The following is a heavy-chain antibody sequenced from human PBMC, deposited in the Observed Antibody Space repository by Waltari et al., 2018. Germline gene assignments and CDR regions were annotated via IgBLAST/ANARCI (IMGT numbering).Heavy chain of an antibody. CDR2: ITPRVNQ. CDR3: ARQASEYCGGACYSFDY. D-gene: IGHD2-21*01. CDR1: GYTSFTTYY. V-gene: IGHV1-46*01. Sequence: QVQLMQTGAELKKPGASVKVSCTASGYTSFTTYYMHWVPQAPGQGLEWMGRITPRVNQYFAQNVLGSAPITRQPPTRTVCMELRSLRSAATAWYYCARQASEYCGGACYSFDYWGQGTLVTVSS. J-gene: IGHJ4*02.